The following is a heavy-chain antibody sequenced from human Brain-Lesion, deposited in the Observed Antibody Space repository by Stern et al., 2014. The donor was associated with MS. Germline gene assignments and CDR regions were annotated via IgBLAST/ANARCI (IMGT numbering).Heavy chain of an antibody. J-gene: IGHJ6*02. Sequence: EVQLVESGGGLVQPGGSLRLSCAASAFTFNSYAMSWVRQAPGTGLKWVSAISSSDNSAYYADSVKGRFTISRDNGKNTLFLQMNSLRAEDTAVYYCAKFQSSSPYYGMDVWGQGTTVTVSS. CDR2: ISSSDNSA. V-gene: IGHV3-23*04. D-gene: IGHD6-13*01. CDR3: AKFQSSSPYYGMDV. CDR1: AFTFNSYA.